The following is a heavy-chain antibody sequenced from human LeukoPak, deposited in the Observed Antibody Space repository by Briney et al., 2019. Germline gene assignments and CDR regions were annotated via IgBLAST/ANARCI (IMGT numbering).Heavy chain of an antibody. CDR3: ARPGIAVAGAKYFQH. D-gene: IGHD6-19*01. CDR2: INHSGSA. Sequence: SETLSLTCAVYGGSFSGYYWSWIRQPPGKGLEWIGEINHSGSANYNPSLKSRVTISVDTSKNQFSLKLSSVTAADTAVYYCARPGIAVAGAKYFQHWGQGTRV. J-gene: IGHJ1*01. CDR1: GGSFSGYY. V-gene: IGHV4-34*01.